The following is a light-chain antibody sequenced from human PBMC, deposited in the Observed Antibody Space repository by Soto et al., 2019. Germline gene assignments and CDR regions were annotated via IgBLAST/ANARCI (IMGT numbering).Light chain of an antibody. CDR2: GAS. Sequence: ESVLTQLPGALALSPGEGATLSCRASQSVSKYLAWYQQKPGQAPRLLIYGASSRATGIPDSFSGSGSGTDFTLTISRLEPEDFAVYYCQQYGGSPQTFGQGTKV. V-gene: IGKV3-20*01. J-gene: IGKJ1*01. CDR3: QQYGGSPQT. CDR1: QSVSKY.